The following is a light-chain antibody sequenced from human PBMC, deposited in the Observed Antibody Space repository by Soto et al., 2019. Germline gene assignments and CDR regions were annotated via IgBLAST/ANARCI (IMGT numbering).Light chain of an antibody. J-gene: IGLJ2*01. CDR2: EIT. CDR3: SSYSSAVAFV. CDR1: SSDIGAYNY. Sequence: QSALTQPASVSGSPGQTITISCTGTSSDIGAYNYVSWYQQHPGKAPKLIIYEITNRPSGISNRFSGSRSGNTASLSISGHQADDGADYYCSSYSSAVAFVFGSGTKLTVL. V-gene: IGLV2-14*03.